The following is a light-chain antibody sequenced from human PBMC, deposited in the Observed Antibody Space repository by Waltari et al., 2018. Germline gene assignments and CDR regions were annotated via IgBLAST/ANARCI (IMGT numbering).Light chain of an antibody. J-gene: IGLJ3*02. CDR1: SSDVGGYNL. CDR2: EGS. CDR3: CSYAGSSTLV. V-gene: IGLV2-23*01. Sequence: QSARTQTVYLSGCPGQLITIHCTEPSSDVGGYNLVYWYQQHPGKAPKLMIYEGSKRPSGVSNRFSGSKSGNTASLTISGLQAEDEADYYCCSYAGSSTLVFGGGTKLTVL.